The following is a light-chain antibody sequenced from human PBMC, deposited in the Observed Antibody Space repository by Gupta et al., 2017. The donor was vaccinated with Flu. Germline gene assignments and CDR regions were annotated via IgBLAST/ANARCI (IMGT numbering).Light chain of an antibody. V-gene: IGKV1-39*01. J-gene: IGKJ1*01. CDR1: QSIAIY. CDR2: NAS. Sequence: GDRVTITCRASQSIAIYLSWYQQKPGQAPNLLIYNASSLQSGVPSKSSGSGSGTDFTLTISSLHPEDFATYYCLQTYNTSWTFGQGTKVEIK. CDR3: LQTYNTSWT.